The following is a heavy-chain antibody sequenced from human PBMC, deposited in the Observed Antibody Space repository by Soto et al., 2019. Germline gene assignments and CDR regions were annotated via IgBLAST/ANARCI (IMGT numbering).Heavy chain of an antibody. CDR1: GFTVSSNY. Sequence: EVQLVETGGGLIQPGGSLRLSCAASGFTVSSNYMSWVRQAPGKGLEWVSVIYSGGSTYYADSVKGRFTISRDNSKNTLYLQMNSLGAEDTAVYYCARDAGTLYYYYYGMDVWGQGTTVTVSS. V-gene: IGHV3-53*02. CDR3: ARDAGTLYYYYYGMDV. J-gene: IGHJ6*02. D-gene: IGHD3-10*01. CDR2: IYSGGST.